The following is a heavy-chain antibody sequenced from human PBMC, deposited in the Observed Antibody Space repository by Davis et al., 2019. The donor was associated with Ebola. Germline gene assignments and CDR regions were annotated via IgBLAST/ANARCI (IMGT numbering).Heavy chain of an antibody. CDR3: ARGKNSAFDV. CDR1: GDSLSIGGVA. CDR2: TYYGAKWYS. V-gene: IGHV6-1*01. D-gene: IGHD1/OR15-1a*01. J-gene: IGHJ3*01. Sequence: SQTPSLTRAISGDSLSIGGVAWTWPRQSPSRGREWLGRTYYGAKWYSDYALSVKSRITVNGDPSKNQYSLQLNSVTPEDTAVYYCARGKNSAFDVWGQGTLVTVSS.